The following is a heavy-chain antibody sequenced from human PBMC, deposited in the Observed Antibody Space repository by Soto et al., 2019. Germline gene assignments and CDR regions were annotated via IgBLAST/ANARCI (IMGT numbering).Heavy chain of an antibody. CDR3: ARRWGSAFDI. D-gene: IGHD3-16*01. CDR1: GCSISSYY. CDR2: IYYSGIT. Sequence: QVQLQESGPGLVKPSETLSLTCTVSGCSISSYYWSWIRQPPGKGLEWIGYIYYSGITNYNPSLKSRVTISVDTSKNQFSLKLSSVTAADTAVYYCARRWGSAFDIWGQGTMVTVSS. V-gene: IGHV4-59*01. J-gene: IGHJ3*02.